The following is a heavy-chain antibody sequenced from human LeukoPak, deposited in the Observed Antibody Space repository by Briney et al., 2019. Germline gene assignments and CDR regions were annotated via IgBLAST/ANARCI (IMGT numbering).Heavy chain of an antibody. CDR1: GFTFTNYL. CDR3: AKHITSSYYSIDV. J-gene: IGHJ6*02. V-gene: IGHV3-23*05. CDR2: VDNAATGT. D-gene: IGHD6-6*01. Sequence: PGGSLRLSCAASGFTFTNYLMRWVRQAPGKGLEWVSSVDNAATGTYYADSVRGRFTISRDNSKNTVYLQMNTLRAEDTAVYYCAKHITSSYYSIDVWGQGTTVTVSS.